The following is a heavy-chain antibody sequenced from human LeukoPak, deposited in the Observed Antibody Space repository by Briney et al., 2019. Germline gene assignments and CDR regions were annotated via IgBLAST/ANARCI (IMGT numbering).Heavy chain of an antibody. D-gene: IGHD4-17*01. CDR2: ISYDGSNK. J-gene: IGHJ4*02. Sequence: PGGSLRLSCAASGFTFSSYAMSWVRQAPGKGLEWVAVISYDGSNKYYADSVKGRFTISRDNSKNTLYLQMNSLRAEDTAVYYCARPEDYGAPGYDYWGQGTLVTVSS. CDR3: ARPEDYGAPGYDY. CDR1: GFTFSSYA. V-gene: IGHV3-30-3*01.